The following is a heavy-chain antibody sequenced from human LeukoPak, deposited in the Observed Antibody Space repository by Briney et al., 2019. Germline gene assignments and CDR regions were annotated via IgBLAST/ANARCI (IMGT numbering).Heavy chain of an antibody. V-gene: IGHV5-51*01. Sequence: GGSLRLSCAASGFFFSTYVMTWVRQAPGKGLEWMGIIYPGDSDTRYSPSFQGQVTISADKSISTAYLQWSSLKASDTAMYYCARARYCSGGSCYAEYWGQGTLVTVSS. J-gene: IGHJ4*02. CDR2: IYPGDSDT. D-gene: IGHD2-15*01. CDR3: ARARYCSGGSCYAEY. CDR1: GFFFSTYV.